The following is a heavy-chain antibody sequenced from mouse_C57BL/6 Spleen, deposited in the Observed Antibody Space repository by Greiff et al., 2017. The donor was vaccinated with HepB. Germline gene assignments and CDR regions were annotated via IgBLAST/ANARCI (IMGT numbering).Heavy chain of an antibody. D-gene: IGHD4-1*01. Sequence: EVKVVESGGGLVKPGGSLKLSCAASGFTFSDYGMHWVRQAPEKGLEWVAYISSGSSTIYYADTVKGRFTISRDNAKNTLFLQMTSLRSEDTAMYYCAAHLTGTFAYWGQGTLVTVSA. CDR3: AAHLTGTFAY. J-gene: IGHJ3*01. V-gene: IGHV5-17*01. CDR2: ISSGSSTI. CDR1: GFTFSDYG.